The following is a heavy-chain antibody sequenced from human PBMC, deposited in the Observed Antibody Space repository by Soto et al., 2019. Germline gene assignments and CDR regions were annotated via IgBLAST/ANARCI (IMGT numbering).Heavy chain of an antibody. CDR3: ARGDLEMATIGYYFDY. D-gene: IGHD5-12*01. CDR2: IIPIFGTA. V-gene: IGHV1-69*06. J-gene: IGHJ4*02. Sequence: QVQLVQSGAEVKKPGSSVKVSCKASGGTFSSYAISWVRQAPGQGLEWMGGIIPIFGTANYAQKFQGRVTITADKSTSTAYMELSSLRSEDTAVYYCARGDLEMATIGYYFDYWGQGTLVTVSS. CDR1: GGTFSSYA.